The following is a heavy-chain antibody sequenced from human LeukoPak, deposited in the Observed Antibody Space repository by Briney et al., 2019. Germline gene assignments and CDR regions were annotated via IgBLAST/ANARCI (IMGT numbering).Heavy chain of an antibody. J-gene: IGHJ4*02. CDR3: ARDHPTDYDSSGYYKY. D-gene: IGHD3-22*01. CDR1: GFTFSDYY. CDR2: ISSSGSTI. Sequence: KAGGSLRLSCAASGFTFSDYYMGWIRQAPGKGLEWVSYISSSGSTIYYADSVKGRFTISRDNAKNSLYLQMNSLRAEDTAVYYCARDHPTDYDSSGYYKYWGQGTLVTVSS. V-gene: IGHV3-11*01.